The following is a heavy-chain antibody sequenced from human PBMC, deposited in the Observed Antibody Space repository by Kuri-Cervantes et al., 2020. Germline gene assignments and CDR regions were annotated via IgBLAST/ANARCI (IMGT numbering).Heavy chain of an antibody. V-gene: IGHV3-7*03. D-gene: IGHD3-22*01. CDR1: GFSSRNYW. CDR3: ARASRNYYDGIDY. Sequence: GGSLRLSCAASGFSSRNYWMRWVRQAPGKGLEWVANIRQDGSEKDYVDSVKGRFTISRDNAKNSLYLQMNSLRAEDTAVYYCARASRNYYDGIDYWGQGTLVTVSS. CDR2: IRQDGSEK. J-gene: IGHJ4*02.